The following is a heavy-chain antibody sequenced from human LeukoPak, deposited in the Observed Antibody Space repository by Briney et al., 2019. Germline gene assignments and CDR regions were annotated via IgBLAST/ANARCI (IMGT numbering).Heavy chain of an antibody. CDR3: ARESGTTLNYFDY. D-gene: IGHD1-1*01. CDR2: INPNSGGT. J-gene: IGHJ4*02. V-gene: IGHV1-2*02. CDR1: GYTFTGYY. Sequence: ASVKVSCKASGYTFTGYYMHWVRQAPGQGLEWMGWINPNSGGTNYAQNFQGRVTITRDTSISTAYMELSRLRSDDTAVYSCARESGTTLNYFDYWGQGTLVTVSS.